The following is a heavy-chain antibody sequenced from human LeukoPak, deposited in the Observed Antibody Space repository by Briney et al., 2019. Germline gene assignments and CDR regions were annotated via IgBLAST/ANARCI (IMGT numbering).Heavy chain of an antibody. Sequence: SETLSLTCTVSGGSISYYFWSWFRQSPGKTLEWIGNSHYSGSNTYNPSLESRLSMSVDTSKNQFSLTLRSATAADTAVYYCVRQKAVNADLEYWGQGTLVTVAP. CDR2: SHYSGSN. CDR1: GGSISYYF. CDR3: VRQKAVNADLEY. D-gene: IGHD6-19*01. V-gene: IGHV4-59*08. J-gene: IGHJ4*02.